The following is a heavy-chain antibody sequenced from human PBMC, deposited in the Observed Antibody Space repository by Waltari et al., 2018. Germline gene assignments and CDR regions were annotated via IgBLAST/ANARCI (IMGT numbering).Heavy chain of an antibody. Sequence: EVQLVQSGAEVKKPGESLKISCKGSGYSFTSYWIGWVRQMPGKGLEWMGHIDAGDSDTRYSLSCQGQVTISADKSIRTAYLQWRSLKASDTAMYYCARQEPDGYNYNYFDYWGQGTLVTVSS. CDR1: GYSFTSYW. CDR3: ARQEPDGYNYNYFDY. CDR2: IDAGDSDT. J-gene: IGHJ4*02. D-gene: IGHD5-12*01. V-gene: IGHV5-51*01.